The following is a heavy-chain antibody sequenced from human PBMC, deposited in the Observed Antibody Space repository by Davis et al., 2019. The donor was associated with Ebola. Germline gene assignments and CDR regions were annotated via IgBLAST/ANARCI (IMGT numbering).Heavy chain of an antibody. Sequence: ASVKVSCKTSGYTFSTYGLTWVRQAPGQGLEWMGWISGYSGNTNYAQKFQDRVTMTTDTSTTTVYMELRSLRSDDTALYHCARGPAGDVVVTVPFDHWGQGTLVTVSS. CDR1: GYTFSTYG. D-gene: IGHD2-21*02. J-gene: IGHJ4*02. CDR3: ARGPAGDVVVTVPFDH. V-gene: IGHV1-18*01. CDR2: ISGYSGNT.